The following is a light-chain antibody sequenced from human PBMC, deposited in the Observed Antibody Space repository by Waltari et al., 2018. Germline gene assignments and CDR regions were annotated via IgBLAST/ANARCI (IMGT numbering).Light chain of an antibody. CDR2: DVH. V-gene: IGLV2-14*03. J-gene: IGLJ3*02. Sequence: QSALTQPASVSGSPGQSITIYCTGTSSDIGAYNAVSWYQQHPGKAPKVVIYDVHNRASGVSNRFSGSMSGNTASLTISGLQTEDEADYYCSSKTTRDTRLFGGGTKLTVL. CDR3: SSKTTRDTRL. CDR1: SSDIGAYNA.